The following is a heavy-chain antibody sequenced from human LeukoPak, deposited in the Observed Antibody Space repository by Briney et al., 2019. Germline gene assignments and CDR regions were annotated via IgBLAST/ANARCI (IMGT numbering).Heavy chain of an antibody. Sequence: PSETLSLTCTVSGDSISSYYWSWIRQPPGKGLEWIGYIYYSGSTNYNPSLKSRVTISVDTSKNQFSLKLSSVTAADTAVYYCARLVVEATVTTSRYYYYMDVWGKGTTVTVSS. CDR2: IYYSGST. J-gene: IGHJ6*03. D-gene: IGHD4-17*01. CDR3: ARLVVEATVTTSRYYYYMDV. CDR1: GDSISSYY. V-gene: IGHV4-59*12.